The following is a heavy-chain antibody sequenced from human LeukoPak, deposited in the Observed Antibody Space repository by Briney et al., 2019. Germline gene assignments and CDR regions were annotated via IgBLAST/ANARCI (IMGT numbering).Heavy chain of an antibody. Sequence: ASVKVSCKASGYTFTSYGISWVRQAPGQGLEWMGWISAYNGNTNYAQKLQGRVTMTTDTSTSTAYMELRSLRSDDTAVYYYARDLGRTFAPGFDYWGQGTLVTVSS. CDR2: ISAYNGNT. CDR3: ARDLGRTFAPGFDY. D-gene: IGHD3-16*01. J-gene: IGHJ4*02. CDR1: GYTFTSYG. V-gene: IGHV1-18*04.